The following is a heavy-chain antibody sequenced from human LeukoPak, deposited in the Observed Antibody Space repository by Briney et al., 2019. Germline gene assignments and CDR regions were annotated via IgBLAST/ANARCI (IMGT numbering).Heavy chain of an antibody. D-gene: IGHD1-26*01. CDR1: EFTFSNYA. Sequence: GSLRLSCAASEFTFSNYAMSWVRQTPGKGLEWIGTIYHSGSTYYNPSLKSRVTISVDTSKNQFSLNLSSVTAADTAVYYCASQNLYTGNYHDNDYWGQGTLVTVSS. V-gene: IGHV4-38-2*01. CDR2: IYHSGST. J-gene: IGHJ4*02. CDR3: ASQNLYTGNYHDNDY.